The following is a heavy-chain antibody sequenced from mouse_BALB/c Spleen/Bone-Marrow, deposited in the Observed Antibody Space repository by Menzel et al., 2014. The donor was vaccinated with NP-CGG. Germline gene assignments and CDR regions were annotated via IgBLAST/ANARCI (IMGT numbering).Heavy chain of an antibody. V-gene: IGHV1S130*01. J-gene: IGHJ2*01. Sequence: VQLQQSGSVLARPGASVKLSCKASGYTFTNSWIHWAKQRPGQGLEWIGEIHPNSGNTNYNEKFKGKVTLTADISSSTAYVDLSSLTSEDSAVYYCARHHRYAYYFDYWGQGTTLTVSS. CDR1: GYTFTNSW. CDR2: IHPNSGNT. D-gene: IGHD2-14*01. CDR3: ARHHRYAYYFDY.